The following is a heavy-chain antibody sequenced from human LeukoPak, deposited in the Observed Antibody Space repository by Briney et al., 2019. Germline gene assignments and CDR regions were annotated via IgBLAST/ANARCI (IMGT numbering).Heavy chain of an antibody. CDR1: GFTFNVYS. V-gene: IGHV3-48*01. Sequence: GGSLRLSCAASGFTFNVYSMNWVRQAPGKGLEGVSFISSSLDSNIYYADSVKGRFTIYRDNFRNTLYLQMNRLRVEDAALYYCARAPVTSCRGAFCYPFDLWGQGVLVTVSS. CDR3: ARAPVTSCRGAFCYPFDL. CDR2: ISSSLDSNI. D-gene: IGHD2-21*01. J-gene: IGHJ4*02.